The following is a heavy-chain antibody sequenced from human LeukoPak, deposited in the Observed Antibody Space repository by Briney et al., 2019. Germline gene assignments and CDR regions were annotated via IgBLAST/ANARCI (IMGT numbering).Heavy chain of an antibody. CDR1: GYTFTSYS. J-gene: IGHJ4*02. D-gene: IGHD1-7*01. CDR3: ARDSGWELQQYYFDY. Sequence: ASVKVSCKASGYTFTSYSISWVRQAPGQGLEWMGWISPSNGNTNCAQKLQDRVTMTTDTSTRTVYMELRSLKSEDTAVYYCARDSGWELQQYYFDYWGQGTLVTVSS. V-gene: IGHV1-18*01. CDR2: ISPSNGNT.